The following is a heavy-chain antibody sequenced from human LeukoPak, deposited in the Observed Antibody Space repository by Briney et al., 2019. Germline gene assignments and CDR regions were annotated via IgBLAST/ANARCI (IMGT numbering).Heavy chain of an antibody. D-gene: IGHD3-9*01. CDR3: AKDVSPRYFVWLHNWFDP. V-gene: IGHV3-23*01. CDR1: GFTLNNYA. J-gene: IGHJ5*02. Sequence: PGGSLRLSCAASGFTLNNYAMSWVRQAPGKGLEWVSAISGSGGSTYYADSVKGRFTISRDNSKNTVYLQMNSLRAEDTAVYYCAKDVSPRYFVWLHNWFDPWGQGTLVTVSS. CDR2: ISGSGGST.